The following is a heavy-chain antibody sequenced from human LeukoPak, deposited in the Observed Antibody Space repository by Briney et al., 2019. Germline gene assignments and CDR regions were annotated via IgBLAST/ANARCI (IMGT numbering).Heavy chain of an antibody. Sequence: PGRSLRLSCAASGFTFSSNGMHWVRQAPGKGLEWVAVISYDGSNKYYADSVKGRFTISRDNSKDALYLQMNSLRAEDTAVYYCAKDRYYGDYLSIDYWGQGTLVTVSS. V-gene: IGHV3-30*18. D-gene: IGHD4-17*01. CDR2: ISYDGSNK. CDR3: AKDRYYGDYLSIDY. CDR1: GFTFSSNG. J-gene: IGHJ4*02.